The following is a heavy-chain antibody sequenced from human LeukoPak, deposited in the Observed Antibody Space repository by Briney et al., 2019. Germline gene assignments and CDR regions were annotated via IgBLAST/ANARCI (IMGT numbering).Heavy chain of an antibody. V-gene: IGHV4-38-2*02. D-gene: IGHD1-14*01. Sequence: KASETLSLTCTVSGYSISSGYYWGWIRQPPGKGLEWIGSIYHSGSTYYNPSLKSRVTISVDTSKNQFSLKLSSVTAADTAVYYCARVEGEPHFDYWGQGTLVTVSS. CDR3: ARVEGEPHFDY. CDR2: IYHSGST. J-gene: IGHJ4*02. CDR1: GYSISSGYY.